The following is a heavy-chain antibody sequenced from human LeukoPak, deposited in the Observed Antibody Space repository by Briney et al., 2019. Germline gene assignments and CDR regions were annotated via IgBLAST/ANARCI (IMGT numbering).Heavy chain of an antibody. CDR3: AASSSWSRPYYFDY. CDR2: ISGSGGST. Sequence: PGGSLRLSCVASGFTFSNYAMSWVRQAPGKGLEWVSAISGSGGSTYYADSVKGRFTISRDNSKNTLYLQMNSLRAEDTAVYYCAASSSWSRPYYFDYWGQGTLVTVSS. V-gene: IGHV3-23*01. D-gene: IGHD6-13*01. CDR1: GFTFSNYA. J-gene: IGHJ4*02.